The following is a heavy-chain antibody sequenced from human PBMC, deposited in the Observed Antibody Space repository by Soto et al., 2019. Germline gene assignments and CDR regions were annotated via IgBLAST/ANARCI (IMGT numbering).Heavy chain of an antibody. CDR1: GFTFSSHA. J-gene: IGHJ3*02. CDR3: APHVSCSGGSCQYDAFAI. D-gene: IGHD2-15*01. Sequence: EVQVLESGGGLVQPGGSLRLSCEGSGFTFSSHAMPWIRQAPGKGPEWVSTITADGGTYYADSVKGRFSMSRDTSESTLYLQITSLGAEDTAAYYCAPHVSCSGGSCQYDAFAIRGQGPMVTVSS. V-gene: IGHV3-23*01. CDR2: ITADGGT.